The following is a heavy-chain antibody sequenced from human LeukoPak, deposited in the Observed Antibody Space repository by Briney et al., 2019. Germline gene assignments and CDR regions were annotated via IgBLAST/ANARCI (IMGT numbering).Heavy chain of an antibody. D-gene: IGHD3-16*01. CDR2: INSDGSST. J-gene: IGHJ3*02. Sequence: PGGSLRLSCAASGFTSSSYWMHWVRQAPGKGLVWVSGINSDGSSTSYADSVKGRFTISRDNAKNTLYLQMNSLRAEDTAVYYCARALLGRVDAFDIWGQGTMVTVSS. V-gene: IGHV3-74*01. CDR3: ARALLGRVDAFDI. CDR1: GFTSSSYW.